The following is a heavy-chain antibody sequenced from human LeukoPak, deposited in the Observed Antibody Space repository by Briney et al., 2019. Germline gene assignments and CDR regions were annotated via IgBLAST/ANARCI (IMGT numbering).Heavy chain of an antibody. V-gene: IGHV3-30*18. CDR1: GFSFISYG. CDR2: ISDDGRRK. CDR3: AKRPSDYGDYVSYFDY. Sequence: PGGSLRLSCAASGFSFISYGMHWVRQAPGKGLEWVGVISDDGRRKDYADSGKGRFTISRDNSKDTLYLQMNSLRAEDTAVYYCAKRPSDYGDYVSYFDYWGQGTLVTVSS. J-gene: IGHJ4*02. D-gene: IGHD4-17*01.